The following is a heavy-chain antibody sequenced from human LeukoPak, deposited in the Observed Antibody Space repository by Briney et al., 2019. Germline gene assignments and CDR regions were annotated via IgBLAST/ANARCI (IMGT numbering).Heavy chain of an antibody. V-gene: IGHV5-51*01. D-gene: IGHD2-2*01. CDR2: IYPGDSDT. J-gene: IGHJ4*02. CDR1: GYSFTSYW. Sequence: GESLKISCKGSGYSFTSYWIGWVRQMPGKGLEWMGIIYPGDSDTRYSPSFQGQVTISADKSISTAYLQWSSLKASDTAMYYCARGLGDIVVVPAAMYYFDYWGQGTLVTVSS. CDR3: ARGLGDIVVVPAAMYYFDY.